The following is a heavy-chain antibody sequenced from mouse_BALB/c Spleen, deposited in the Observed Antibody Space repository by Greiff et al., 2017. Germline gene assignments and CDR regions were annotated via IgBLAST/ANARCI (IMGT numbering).Heavy chain of an antibody. D-gene: IGHD1-3*01. Sequence: EVQLVESGGGLVKPGGSLKLSCAASGFTFSSYAMSWVRQTPEKRLEWVATISSGGSYTYYPDSVKGRFTISRDNAKNTLYLQMSSLRSEDTAMYYCARLGSNYFDYWGQGTTLTVSS. CDR2: ISSGGSYT. J-gene: IGHJ2*01. CDR1: GFTFSSYA. V-gene: IGHV5-9-3*01. CDR3: ARLGSNYFDY.